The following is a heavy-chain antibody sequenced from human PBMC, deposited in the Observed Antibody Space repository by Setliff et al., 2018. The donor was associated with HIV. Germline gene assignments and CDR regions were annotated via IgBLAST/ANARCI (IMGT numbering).Heavy chain of an antibody. CDR1: GGSISSSSYY. Sequence: SETLSLTCTVSGGSISSSSYYWGWIRQPPGKGLEWIGSIYYRGSTDYNPSLKSRVTISVDTSKNQFSLKLSSVTAADTSVYYCARPRLRGSGAFDIWGQGTMVTVSS. J-gene: IGHJ3*02. V-gene: IGHV4-39*07. D-gene: IGHD2-21*01. CDR2: IYYRGST. CDR3: ARPRLRGSGAFDI.